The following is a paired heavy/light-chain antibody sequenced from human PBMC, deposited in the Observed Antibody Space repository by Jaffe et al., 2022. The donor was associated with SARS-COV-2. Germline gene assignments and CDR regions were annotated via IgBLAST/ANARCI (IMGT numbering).Heavy chain of an antibody. J-gene: IGHJ4*02. D-gene: IGHD3-10*01. CDR2: INWNSDDI. CDR1: GFTFDNYA. CDR3: AKDMWFGELSSLFDY. V-gene: IGHV3-9*01. Sequence: EVQLVESGGDLVQPGRSLRLSCAASGFTFDNYAMHWVRQPPGKGLEWVSGINWNSDDIRYADSVKGRFTISRDNAKNSLYLQMNSLRAEDTAFYYCAKDMWFGELSSLFDYWGQGTLVTVSS.
Light chain of an antibody. CDR2: GAS. CDR1: QSVTSSH. CDR3: QQYGSSPKT. J-gene: IGKJ1*01. V-gene: IGKV3-20*01. Sequence: EIVLTQSPGTLSLSPGERATLSCRASQSVTSSHLAWYQQKPGQAPRLLIYGASSRATGISDRFSGSGSGTDFTLTISRLEPEDFAVYYCQQYGSSPKTFGQGTKVEIK.